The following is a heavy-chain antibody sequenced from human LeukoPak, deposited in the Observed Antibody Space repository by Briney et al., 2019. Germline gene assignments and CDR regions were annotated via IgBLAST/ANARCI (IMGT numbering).Heavy chain of an antibody. CDR2: IYYSGST. J-gene: IGHJ6*03. D-gene: IGHD6-6*01. CDR3: ANSKSSSYIYMDV. Sequence: SETLSLTCTASGGSISSSSYYWGWIRQPPGKGLEWIGSIYYSGSTYYNPSLKSRVTISVDTSKNQFSLKLSSVTAADTAVYYCANSKSSSYIYMDVWGKGTTVTVSS. CDR1: GGSISSSSYY. V-gene: IGHV4-39*07.